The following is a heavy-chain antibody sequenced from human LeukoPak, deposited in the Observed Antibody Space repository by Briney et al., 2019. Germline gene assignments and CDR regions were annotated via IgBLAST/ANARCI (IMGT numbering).Heavy chain of an antibody. CDR2: NSGSGGST. Sequence: GGSLRLSCAASGFTFSSYAMIWVRQAPGKGLEWGSANSGSGGSTYYADAVKGRFTFCRDNSKNTLYLQMNSLRAEDTAVYYCAKTTGYSSSWYWFDPRGQGTLVTVSS. J-gene: IGHJ5*02. D-gene: IGHD6-13*01. CDR1: GFTFSSYA. V-gene: IGHV3-23*01. CDR3: AKTTGYSSSWYWFDP.